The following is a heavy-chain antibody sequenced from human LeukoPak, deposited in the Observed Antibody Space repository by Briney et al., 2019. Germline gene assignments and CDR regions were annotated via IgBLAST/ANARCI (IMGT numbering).Heavy chain of an antibody. D-gene: IGHD6-6*01. CDR1: GDSMSSYY. Sequence: SETLSLTCTVSGDSMSSYYWTWIRQPPGKGLEWIGYIYYSGSTDYTPSLKSRVTISIDTSKNQFSLKLSSVTAADTAVYYCARGAAARQDYWGQGTLVTVSS. CDR2: IYYSGST. CDR3: ARGAAARQDY. V-gene: IGHV4-59*01. J-gene: IGHJ4*02.